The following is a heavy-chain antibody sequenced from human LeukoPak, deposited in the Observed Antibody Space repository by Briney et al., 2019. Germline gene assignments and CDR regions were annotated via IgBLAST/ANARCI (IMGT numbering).Heavy chain of an antibody. CDR1: GFTFSSYS. V-gene: IGHV3-21*01. D-gene: IGHD7-27*01. J-gene: IGHJ4*02. CDR3: ARDVKTGAPFDY. Sequence: KPAGSLRLSCAASGFTFSSYSMNWVRQAPGKGLEWVSSISSSSSYIYYADSVKGRFTISRDNAKNSLYLQMNSLRAEDTAVYYCARDVKTGAPFDYWGQGTLVTVSS. CDR2: ISSSSSYI.